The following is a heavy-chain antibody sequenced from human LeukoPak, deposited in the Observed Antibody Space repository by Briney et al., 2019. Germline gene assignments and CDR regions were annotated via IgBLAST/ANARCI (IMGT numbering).Heavy chain of an antibody. CDR2: IWYDGSNK. V-gene: IGHV3-30*02. CDR1: GFTFSSYG. Sequence: GGSLRLSCAASGFTFSSYGMHWVRQAPGKGLEWVAVIWYDGSNKYYADSVKGRFTISRDNSKNTLYLQMNSLRAEDTAVYYCAKDEIVVPAAQLDYWGQGTLVTVSS. J-gene: IGHJ4*02. CDR3: AKDEIVVPAAQLDY. D-gene: IGHD2-2*01.